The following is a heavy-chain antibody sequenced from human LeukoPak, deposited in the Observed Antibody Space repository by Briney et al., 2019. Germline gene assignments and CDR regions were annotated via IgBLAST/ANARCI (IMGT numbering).Heavy chain of an antibody. CDR2: ISNSGSSI. CDR3: ARDHHRRLYDSQARDTFDI. CDR1: GFTFSDSY. J-gene: IGHJ3*02. Sequence: GGSLRLSCAASGFTFSDSYMTWIRQAPGKGLEWVSYISNSGSSIYYADSVKGRFSISRDNAKKSLYLQMNSLRAEDTAVYYCARDHHRRLYDSQARDTFDIWGQGTMVTVSS. V-gene: IGHV3-11*04. D-gene: IGHD3-22*01.